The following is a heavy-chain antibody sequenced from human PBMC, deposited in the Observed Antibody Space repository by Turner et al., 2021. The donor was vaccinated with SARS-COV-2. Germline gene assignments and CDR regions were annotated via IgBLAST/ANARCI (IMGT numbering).Heavy chain of an antibody. CDR3: ARGLRGVGVAATLNWFDP. CDR2: INHSGST. CDR1: GGSFSGYY. J-gene: IGHJ5*02. D-gene: IGHD2-15*01. V-gene: IGHV4-34*01. Sequence: QVPLQQWAAGLLTPSETLSLPCSVCGGSFSGYYWTWFRQPPGKGLEWIGEINHSGSTNYSPSLKSRVTIAVDTSKNQFSLKMSSVTAADTAVYYCARGLRGVGVAATLNWFDPWGQGTLVTVSS.